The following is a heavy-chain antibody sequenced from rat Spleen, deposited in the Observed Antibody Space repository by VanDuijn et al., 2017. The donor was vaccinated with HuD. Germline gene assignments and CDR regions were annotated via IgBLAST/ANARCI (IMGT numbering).Heavy chain of an antibody. J-gene: IGHJ3*01. CDR3: ARLVGLRNWFAH. CDR1: GFTFNNYW. Sequence: EVQLVESGGGLVQPGRSLKLSCVASGFTFNNYWMTWIRQAPGKGLEWVESITNNGTGIYYQDSVKGRFTLSRDNAKITLYLQMDSLRSEHTATYFCARLVGLRNWFAHWGQGTLVTVSS. D-gene: IGHD1-6*01. V-gene: IGHV5-31*01. CDR2: ITNNGTGI.